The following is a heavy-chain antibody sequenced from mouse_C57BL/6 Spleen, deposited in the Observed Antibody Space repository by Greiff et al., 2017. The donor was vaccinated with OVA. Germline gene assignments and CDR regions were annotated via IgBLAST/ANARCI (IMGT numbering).Heavy chain of an antibody. Sequence: EVQLVEPGEGLVKPGGSLKLSCAASGFTFSSYAMSWVRQTPEKRLEWVAYISSGGDYIYYADTVKGRYTISRDNARNTLYLQKSSLKSEDTAMYYCTRGYYYAMDYWGQGTSVTVSS. CDR1: GFTFSSYA. CDR2: ISSGGDYI. CDR3: TRGYYYAMDY. J-gene: IGHJ4*01. V-gene: IGHV5-9-1*02.